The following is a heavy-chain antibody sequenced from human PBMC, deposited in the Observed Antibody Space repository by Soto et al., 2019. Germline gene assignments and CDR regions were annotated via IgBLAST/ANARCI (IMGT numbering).Heavy chain of an antibody. V-gene: IGHV3-9*01. D-gene: IGHD3-22*01. Sequence: RRLSCAASGFTFDDYAMHWVRQAPGKGLEWVSGISWNSGSIGYADSVKGRFTISRDNAKNSLYLQMNSLRAEDTALYYCAKGPDYYDSSGYYHNPIFDYWGQGTLVTVYS. J-gene: IGHJ4*02. CDR1: GFTFDDYA. CDR2: ISWNSGSI. CDR3: AKGPDYYDSSGYYHNPIFDY.